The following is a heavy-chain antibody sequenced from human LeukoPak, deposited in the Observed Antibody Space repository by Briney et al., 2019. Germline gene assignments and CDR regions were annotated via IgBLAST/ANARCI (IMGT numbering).Heavy chain of an antibody. J-gene: IGHJ4*02. CDR3: ATYDSSGYPTSYFDY. CDR2: IYYSGST. V-gene: IGHV4-59*08. CDR1: GGSINNYY. D-gene: IGHD3-22*01. Sequence: SETLSLTCAVSGGSINNYYWTWIRQPPGKGLEWIGYIYYSGSTYYNPSLKSRVTISVDTSKNQFSLKLSSVTAADTAVYYCATYDSSGYPTSYFDYWGQGTLVTVSS.